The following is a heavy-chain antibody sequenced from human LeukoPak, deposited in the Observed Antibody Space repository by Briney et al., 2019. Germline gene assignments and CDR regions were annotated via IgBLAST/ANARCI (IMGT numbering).Heavy chain of an antibody. CDR1: GGSISSGGYY. CDR3: ARDTAMVNAHYFDY. CDR2: IYHSGST. D-gene: IGHD5-18*01. J-gene: IGHJ4*02. V-gene: IGHV4-31*02. Sequence: SETLSLTCTVPGGSISSGGYYWSWIRQHPGKGLEWIGYIYHSGSTYYNPSLKSRVTISVDTSKNQFSLKLSSVTAADTAVYYCARDTAMVNAHYFDYWGQGTLVTVSS.